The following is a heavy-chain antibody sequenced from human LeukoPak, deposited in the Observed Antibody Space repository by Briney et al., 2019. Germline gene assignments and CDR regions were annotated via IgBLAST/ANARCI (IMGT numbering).Heavy chain of an antibody. CDR3: AKDMYSSGWPSAY. J-gene: IGHJ4*02. Sequence: GGSLRLSCAASGFTFSSYAMSWVRQAPGKGLEWVSAISGRGGSTYYADSVKGRFTISRDNSKNTLYLQMNSLRAEDTAVYYCAKDMYSSGWPSAYWGQGTLVTVSS. V-gene: IGHV3-23*01. CDR1: GFTFSSYA. CDR2: ISGRGGST. D-gene: IGHD6-19*01.